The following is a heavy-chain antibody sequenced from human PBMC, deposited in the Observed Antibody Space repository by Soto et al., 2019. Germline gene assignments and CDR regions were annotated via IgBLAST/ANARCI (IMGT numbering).Heavy chain of an antibody. D-gene: IGHD2-15*01. J-gene: IGHJ4*02. V-gene: IGHV3-74*01. CDR1: GFTFSSHW. CDR3: ARGVPNCSSSSCYFDF. Sequence: AGGSLRLSCAASGFTFSSHWMNWVRQAPGKGLVWVSRISGDGRTTSHADSVKGRFTISRDNAKNTLYLQMNSLRAEDTAVYYCARGVPNCSSSSCYFDFWGQGTLVTVSS. CDR2: ISGDGRTT.